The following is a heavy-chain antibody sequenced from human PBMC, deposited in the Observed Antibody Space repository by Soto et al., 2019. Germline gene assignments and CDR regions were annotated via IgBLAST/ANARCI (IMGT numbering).Heavy chain of an antibody. CDR1: GGSISSYY. D-gene: IGHD3-10*01. CDR2: IYYSRST. CDR3: ARGDLYYYGSGNLIDY. J-gene: IGHJ4*02. Sequence: SETLSLTCTVSGGSISSYYWSWIRQPPGKGLERIRYIYYSRSTNYNPSLKSRVTISVDTSNNQFSLKLSSVTAADTAVYYCARGDLYYYGSGNLIDYWGQGTLVTVSS. V-gene: IGHV4-59*01.